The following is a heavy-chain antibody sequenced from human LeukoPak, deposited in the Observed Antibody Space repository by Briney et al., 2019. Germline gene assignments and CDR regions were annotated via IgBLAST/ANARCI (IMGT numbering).Heavy chain of an antibody. Sequence: GASVNVSCKASGGTFSSYAISWVRQAPGQGLEWMGGIIPIFGTANYAQKSQRRVTITEDESTSTAYMELSSLRSEDTAVYYCATQPGYCSGGGCYRFDYWGRGTLVTVSS. CDR2: IIPIFGTA. CDR1: GGTFSSYA. D-gene: IGHD2-15*01. CDR3: ATQPGYCSGGGCYRFDY. V-gene: IGHV1-69*13. J-gene: IGHJ4*02.